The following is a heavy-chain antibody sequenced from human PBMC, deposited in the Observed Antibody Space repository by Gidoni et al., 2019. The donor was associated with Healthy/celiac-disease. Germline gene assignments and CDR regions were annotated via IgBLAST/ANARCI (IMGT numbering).Heavy chain of an antibody. CDR1: GGSISRGSYY. CDR2: IYTSGST. D-gene: IGHD6-19*01. CDR3: ARESGWSPYDFDY. V-gene: IGHV4-61*02. J-gene: IGHJ4*02. Sequence: QVQLQESGPGLVKPSQTLSLTCTVHGGSISRGSYYWRWIRQPAGKGLEWIGRIYTSGSTNYNPSLKSRVTISVDTSKNQFSLKLSSVTAADTAVYYCARESGWSPYDFDYWGQGTLVTVSS.